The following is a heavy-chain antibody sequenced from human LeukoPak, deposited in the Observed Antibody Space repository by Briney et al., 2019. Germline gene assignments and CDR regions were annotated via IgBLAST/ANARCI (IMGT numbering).Heavy chain of an antibody. D-gene: IGHD1-26*01. Sequence: PGGSLRLSCAASGFTFSSYWMHWVRQAPGKGLVWVSRINSDGSSTSYADSVKGRFTISRDNAKNTLYLQMNSLRAEDTAVYYCARCRYSGSQTRYYYGMDVWGQGTTVTVSS. J-gene: IGHJ6*02. CDR2: INSDGSST. CDR3: ARCRYSGSQTRYYYGMDV. V-gene: IGHV3-74*01. CDR1: GFTFSSYW.